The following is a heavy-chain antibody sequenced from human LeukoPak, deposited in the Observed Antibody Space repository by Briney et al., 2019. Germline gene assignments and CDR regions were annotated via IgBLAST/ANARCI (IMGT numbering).Heavy chain of an antibody. D-gene: IGHD3-3*01. CDR3: AKGIGSIFGVVINHYYYYYGMDV. V-gene: IGHV3-23*01. J-gene: IGHJ6*02. Sequence: YPGGSLRLSCAASGFTFSTYAVNWVRQAPGKGLEWVSAISGSGGSTYYADSVKGRFTISRDNSKNTLYLQMNSLRDEDKAVYYCAKGIGSIFGVVINHYYYYYGMDVWGQGTTVTVSS. CDR1: GFTFSTYA. CDR2: ISGSGGST.